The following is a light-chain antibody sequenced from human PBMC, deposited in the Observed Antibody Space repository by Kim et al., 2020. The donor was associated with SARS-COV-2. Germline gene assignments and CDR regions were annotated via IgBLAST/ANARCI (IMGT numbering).Light chain of an antibody. CDR2: DVS. CDR3: CSYAGSYTEV. Sequence: GHAGTTSCSGTGSDVGGYNYVSWYQQHPGKAPQLMIYDVSKRPSGVPDRFSGSKSGNTASLTISGLQGEDEADYYCCSYAGSYTEVFGGGTQLTVL. CDR1: GSDVGGYNY. J-gene: IGLJ2*01. V-gene: IGLV2-11*01.